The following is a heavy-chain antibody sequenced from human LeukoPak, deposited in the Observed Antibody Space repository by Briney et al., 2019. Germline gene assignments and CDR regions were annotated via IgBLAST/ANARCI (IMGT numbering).Heavy chain of an antibody. V-gene: IGHV4-34*01. CDR1: GGSFSGYY. J-gene: IGHJ4*02. D-gene: IGHD6-6*01. CDR3: ARGISYSSYSPFDY. Sequence: SETLSLTCAVYGGSFSGYYWSWIRQPPGKGLEWIGEINHSGGTNYNPSLKSRVTISVDTSKNQFSLKLSSVTAADTAVYYCARGISYSSYSPFDYWGQGTLVTVSS. CDR2: INHSGGT.